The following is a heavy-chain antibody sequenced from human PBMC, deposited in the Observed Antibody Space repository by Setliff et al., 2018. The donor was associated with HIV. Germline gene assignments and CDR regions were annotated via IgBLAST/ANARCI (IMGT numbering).Heavy chain of an antibody. D-gene: IGHD1-26*01. Sequence: PSETLSLTCTVSVGSVSSGNHYWSWIRQPAGKGLEWIGRIYTSGSTNYNPSLKSRVTISVDTSRNQFSLRLNSVTAADTAVYYCARYGHGVGATALDAFDIWGQGTMVTVSS. CDR1: VGSVSSGNHY. CDR2: IYTSGST. V-gene: IGHV4-61*02. J-gene: IGHJ3*02. CDR3: ARYGHGVGATALDAFDI.